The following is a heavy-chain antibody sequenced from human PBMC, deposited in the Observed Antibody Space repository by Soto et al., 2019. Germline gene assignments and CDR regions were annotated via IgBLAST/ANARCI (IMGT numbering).Heavy chain of an antibody. CDR1: GGSLSSGGYS. J-gene: IGHJ4*02. CDR3: ARTYSSRWSYYFDY. CDR2: IYYSGST. V-gene: IGHV4-31*03. Sequence: LSLTCTVSGGSLSSGGYSWSWIRQHPGKGLEWIGYIYYSGSTYSTPSLKSRVTISVDTSKNQFSLKLSSVTAADTAVYYCARTYSSRWSYYFDYWGQGTLVTVSS. D-gene: IGHD6-13*01.